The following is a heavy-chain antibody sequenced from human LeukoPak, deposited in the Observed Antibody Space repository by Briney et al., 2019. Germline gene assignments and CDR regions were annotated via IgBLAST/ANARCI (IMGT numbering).Heavy chain of an antibody. J-gene: IGHJ4*02. CDR1: GFTFSNYA. Sequence: GGSLRLSCAASGFTFSNYAMTWVRQAPGKGLEWVALISASGDSAYYADSVKGRFTISRDNSEITLYLQLNSLRGEDTAIYYCAKFTSGWTYFDYWGQGTLVTVSS. CDR2: ISASGDSA. V-gene: IGHV3-23*01. D-gene: IGHD6-19*01. CDR3: AKFTSGWTYFDY.